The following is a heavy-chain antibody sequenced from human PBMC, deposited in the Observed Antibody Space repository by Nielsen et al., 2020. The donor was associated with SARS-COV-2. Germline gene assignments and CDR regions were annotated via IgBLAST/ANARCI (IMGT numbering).Heavy chain of an antibody. D-gene: IGHD6-6*01. CDR3: ASFPEYEGWFDP. CDR1: GGSISSYY. Sequence: SETLSLTCTVSGGSISSYYWSWIRQPPGKGLEWIGYIYYSGSTNYNPSLKSRVTISVDTSKNQFSLKLSSVTAADTAVYYCASFPEYEGWFDPWGQGTLVTVSS. J-gene: IGHJ5*02. V-gene: IGHV4-59*08. CDR2: IYYSGST.